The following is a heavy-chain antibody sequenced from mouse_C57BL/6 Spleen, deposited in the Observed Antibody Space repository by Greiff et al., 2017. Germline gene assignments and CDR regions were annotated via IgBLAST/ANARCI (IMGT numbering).Heavy chain of an antibody. Sequence: VQLKESGGGLVKPGGSLKLSCAASGFTFSDYGMHWVRQAPEKGLEWVAYISSGSSTIYYADTVKGRFTISRDNAKNTLFLQMTSLRSEDTAMYYCARCIDQTWFAYWGQGTLVTVSA. J-gene: IGHJ3*01. V-gene: IGHV5-17*01. CDR3: ARCIDQTWFAY. CDR2: ISSGSSTI. CDR1: GFTFSDYG.